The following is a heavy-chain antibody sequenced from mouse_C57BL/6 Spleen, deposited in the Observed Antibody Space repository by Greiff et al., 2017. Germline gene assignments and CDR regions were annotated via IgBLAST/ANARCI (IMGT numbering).Heavy chain of an antibody. CDR1: GFSLASYA. CDR2: IWTGGGT. Sequence: VQVVESGPGLVAPSQSLSITCTVSGFSLASYAISWVRQPPGKGLEWLGVIWTGGGTNYNSALKSRLSISKDNSKSQVFLKMNSLQTDDTARYYCARNEGFDDCHWFAYWGQGTLVTVSA. D-gene: IGHD2-4*01. V-gene: IGHV2-9-1*01. CDR3: ARNEGFDDCHWFAY. J-gene: IGHJ3*01.